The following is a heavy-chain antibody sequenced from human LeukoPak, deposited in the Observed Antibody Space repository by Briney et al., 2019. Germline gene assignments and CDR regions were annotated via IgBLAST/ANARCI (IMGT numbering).Heavy chain of an antibody. CDR2: IYHSGST. CDR3: ARYFGRSFDP. Sequence: PSETLSLTCAVSGGSISSGGYSWSWIRQPPGKGLEWIGYIYHSGSTYYNPSLKSRVTISVDRSKNQFSLKLSSVTAADTAVYYCARYFGRSFDPWGQGTLVTVSS. D-gene: IGHD3-9*01. V-gene: IGHV4-30-2*01. CDR1: GGSISSGGYS. J-gene: IGHJ5*02.